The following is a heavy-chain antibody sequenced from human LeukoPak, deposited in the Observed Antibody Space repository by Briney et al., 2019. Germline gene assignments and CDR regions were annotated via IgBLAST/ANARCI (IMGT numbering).Heavy chain of an antibody. CDR3: ARGGQKDIVVVPAAIHTGWFDP. D-gene: IGHD2-2*02. CDR1: GGSFSGYY. CDR2: INHSGST. J-gene: IGHJ5*02. Sequence: SETLSLTCAVYGGSFSGYYWSWIRQLPGKGLEWIGEINHSGSTNYNPSLKSRVTISVDTSKNQFSLKLSSVTAADTAVYYCARGGQKDIVVVPAAIHTGWFDPWGQGTLVTVSS. V-gene: IGHV4-34*01.